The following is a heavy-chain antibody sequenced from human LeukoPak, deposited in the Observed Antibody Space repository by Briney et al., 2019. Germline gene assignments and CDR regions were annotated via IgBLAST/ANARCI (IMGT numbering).Heavy chain of an antibody. CDR1: GYTFTSYY. D-gene: IGHD6-19*01. V-gene: IGHV1-18*04. J-gene: IGHJ4*02. CDR2: ISAYNGNT. CDR3: ARGTSSGWDYYFDY. Sequence: ASVKVSCKASGYTFTSYYMHWVRQAPGQGLEWMGWISAYNGNTNYAQKLQGRVTMTTDTSTSTAYMELRSLRSDDTAVYYCARGTSSGWDYYFDYWGQGTLVTVSS.